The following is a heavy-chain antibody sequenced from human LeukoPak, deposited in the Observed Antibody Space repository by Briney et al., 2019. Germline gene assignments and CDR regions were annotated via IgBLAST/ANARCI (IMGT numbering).Heavy chain of an antibody. CDR3: ACVVGRPY. J-gene: IGHJ4*02. Sequence: PGGSLRLSCAASGFTFSKYWMSWVRQAPGKGLEWVANIKQDGSEKYYVDSVKGRFTISRDNAKNSLFLQMNSLRAEDTAVYYCACVVGRPYWGQGTLVTVSS. CDR2: IKQDGSEK. D-gene: IGHD2-2*01. V-gene: IGHV3-7*01. CDR1: GFTFSKYW.